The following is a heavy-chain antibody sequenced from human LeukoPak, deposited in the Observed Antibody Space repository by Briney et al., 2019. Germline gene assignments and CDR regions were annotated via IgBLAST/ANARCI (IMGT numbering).Heavy chain of an antibody. D-gene: IGHD6-13*01. Sequence: GESLKISCKGSGYSFTSYWIGWVRQMPGKGLGWMGIIYPGDSDTRYSPSFQGQVTISADKSISTANLQWSSLKTSDTAMYYCARHEGGDSSWYGHWGQGTLVTVSS. CDR2: IYPGDSDT. CDR3: ARHEGGDSSWYGH. J-gene: IGHJ4*02. CDR1: GYSFTSYW. V-gene: IGHV5-51*01.